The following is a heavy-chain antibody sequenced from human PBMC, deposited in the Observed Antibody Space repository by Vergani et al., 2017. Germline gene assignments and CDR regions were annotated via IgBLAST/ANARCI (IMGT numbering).Heavy chain of an antibody. J-gene: IGHJ5*01. D-gene: IGHD5-12*01. CDR2: IKSDGSIT. CDR3: VRARCSGPCFMSNWFDS. CDR1: GFSFSGYW. V-gene: IGHV3-74*01. Sequence: EVQLVESGGGLIHPGGSLRLSCEGSGFSFSGYWMHWVRQSPEKGLVWVSRIKSDGSITNYADSVKGRFTISRDNAKNTLNLEMNSLRGDDTAIYYCVRARCSGPCFMSNWFDSWAQGTLVTVSS.